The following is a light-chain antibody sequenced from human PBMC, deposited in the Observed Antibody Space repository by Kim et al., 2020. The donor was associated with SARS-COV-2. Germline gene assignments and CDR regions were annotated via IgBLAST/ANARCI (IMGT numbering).Light chain of an antibody. CDR1: RSNIGAGYA. V-gene: IGLV1-40*01. J-gene: IGLJ3*02. CDR3: QSYDSSLSGSV. CDR2: GNS. Sequence: RVTISCTGSRSNIGAGYAVHGYQQIPGTAPKLLIYGNSNRPSGVPDRFSGSKSGTSASLAITGLQAEDEADYYCQSYDSSLSGSVFGGGTKLTVL.